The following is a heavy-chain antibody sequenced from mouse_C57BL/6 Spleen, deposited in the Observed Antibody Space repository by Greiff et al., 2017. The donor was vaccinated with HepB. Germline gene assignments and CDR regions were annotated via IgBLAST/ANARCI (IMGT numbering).Heavy chain of an antibody. CDR2: INPNNGGT. V-gene: IGHV1-26*01. J-gene: IGHJ4*01. Sequence: EVQLQQSGPELVKPGASVKISCKASGYTFTDYYMNWVKQSHGKSLEWIGDINPNNGGTSYNQKFKGKATLTVDKSSSTAYMELRSLTSEHSAVYYCARIRYREYYYAMDYWGQGTSVTVSS. D-gene: IGHD1-1*01. CDR1: GYTFTDYY. CDR3: ARIRYREYYYAMDY.